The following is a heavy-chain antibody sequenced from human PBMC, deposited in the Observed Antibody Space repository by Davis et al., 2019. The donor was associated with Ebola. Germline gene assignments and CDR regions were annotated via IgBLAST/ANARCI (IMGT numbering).Heavy chain of an antibody. J-gene: IGHJ4*02. CDR1: GFNFNTYS. V-gene: IGHV3-48*02. D-gene: IGHD4-17*01. Sequence: PGGSLRLPCAASGFNFNTYSMNWVRQAPGKGLEWVSYISSSSSTLYYADSVKGRFTISRDNAKNSLYLQMNSLSDEDTAVYYCARMIYYGDYRYFDYWGQGTLVTVSS. CDR2: ISSSSSTL. CDR3: ARMIYYGDYRYFDY.